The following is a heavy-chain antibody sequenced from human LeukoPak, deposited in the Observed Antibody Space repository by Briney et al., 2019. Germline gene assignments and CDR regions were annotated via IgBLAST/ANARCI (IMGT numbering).Heavy chain of an antibody. Sequence: SETLSLTCTVSGGSISSYYWSWIRQPPGKGLEWIGYIYYSGSTNYNPSLKSRVTISVDTSKNQFSLKLSSVTAADTAVYYCARGFPYGSGGGWYYYYYMDVWGKGTTVTVSS. CDR1: GGSISSYY. J-gene: IGHJ6*03. CDR2: IYYSGST. CDR3: ARGFPYGSGGGWYYYYYMDV. V-gene: IGHV4-59*12. D-gene: IGHD3-10*01.